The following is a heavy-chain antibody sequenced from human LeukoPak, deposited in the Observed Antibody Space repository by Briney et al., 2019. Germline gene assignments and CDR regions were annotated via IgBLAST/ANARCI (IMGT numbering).Heavy chain of an antibody. CDR1: GGSISSGSYY. D-gene: IGHD4-11*01. Sequence: SQTLSLTCTVSGGSISSGSYYWSWIRQPAGKGLEWIGRIYTSGSTNYNPSLKSRVTISVDTSKNQFSLKLSSVTAADTAVYYCARVPSVTYYYYMDVWGKGTTVTISS. V-gene: IGHV4-61*02. J-gene: IGHJ6*03. CDR2: IYTSGST. CDR3: ARVPSVTYYYYMDV.